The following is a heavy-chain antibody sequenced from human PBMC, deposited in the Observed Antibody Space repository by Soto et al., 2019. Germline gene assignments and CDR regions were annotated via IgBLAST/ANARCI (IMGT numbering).Heavy chain of an antibody. CDR2: IKSKTDGGT. CDR1: GFTLTNAW. D-gene: IGHD2-2*01. Sequence: GXSLRLSCAASGFTLTNAWLNWVRQAPVKGLEWVGRIKSKTDGGTDYAEPVKGRFAISRDDSNNMVYLQMNSLRTEDTAVYYCTTDSYSSIRIVRFDYWGHGTLVTVSS. CDR3: TTDSYSSIRIVRFDY. V-gene: IGHV3-15*07. J-gene: IGHJ4*01.